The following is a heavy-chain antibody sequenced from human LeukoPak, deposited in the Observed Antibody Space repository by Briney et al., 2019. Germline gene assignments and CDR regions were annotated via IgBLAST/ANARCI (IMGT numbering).Heavy chain of an antibody. CDR1: GGSISSSSYY. Sequence: SETLSLTCTVSGGSISSSSYYWGWIRQPPGKGLEWIGSIYYSGSTYYNPSLKSRVTISVDTSKNQFSLKLSSVTAADTAVYYCARESVSWYRETREWGQGTLVTVSS. CDR3: ARESVSWYRETRE. J-gene: IGHJ4*02. D-gene: IGHD6-13*01. V-gene: IGHV4-39*07. CDR2: IYYSGST.